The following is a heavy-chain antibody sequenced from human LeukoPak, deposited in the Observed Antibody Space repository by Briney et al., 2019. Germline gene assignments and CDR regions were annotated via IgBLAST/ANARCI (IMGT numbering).Heavy chain of an antibody. CDR2: LSGSGGST. D-gene: IGHD2-2*01. CDR3: AKELCDFGSGHCYEDAFDI. CDR1: GFTFSSYA. Sequence: HPGGSLRLSCAASGFTFSSYAMSWVRQAPGKGLEWVSGLSGSGGSTYYADSVKGRFTISRDNSKNTLYLQMNSLRAEDTAVYYCAKELCDFGSGHCYEDAFDIWGQGTMVTVSS. V-gene: IGHV3-23*01. J-gene: IGHJ3*02.